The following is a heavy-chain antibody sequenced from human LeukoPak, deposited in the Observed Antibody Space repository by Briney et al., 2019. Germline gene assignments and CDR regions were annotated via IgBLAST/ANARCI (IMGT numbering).Heavy chain of an antibody. CDR1: GFTFSSYA. CDR2: ISGSGGST. J-gene: IGHJ4*02. D-gene: IGHD6-13*01. V-gene: IGHV3-23*01. Sequence: GGSLRLSCAASGFTFSSYAMSWVRQAPGRGLEWVSGISGSGGSTYYADSVKGRFTISRDNSKNTLYLQMNSLRAEDTAVYYCAKDRKAGIAAATYFDYWGQGTLVTVSS. CDR3: AKDRKAGIAAATYFDY.